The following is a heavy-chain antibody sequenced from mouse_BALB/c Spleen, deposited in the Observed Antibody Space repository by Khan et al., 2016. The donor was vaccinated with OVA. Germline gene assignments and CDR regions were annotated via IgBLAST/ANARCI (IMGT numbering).Heavy chain of an antibody. CDR1: GFTFSSYT. CDR3: GNTNYGKFGH. V-gene: IGHV5-9*03. Sequence: EVELVESGGGLVKPGESLKLSCAASGFTFSSYTMSWVRQTPEKRLEWVATISSGGDNTYYPDSVKGRFTISRDNAKNNLYLQMSSQRSEHAALYYCGNTNYGKFGHWGQGTLLTVSA. CDR2: ISSGGDNT. J-gene: IGHJ3*01. D-gene: IGHD1-1*02.